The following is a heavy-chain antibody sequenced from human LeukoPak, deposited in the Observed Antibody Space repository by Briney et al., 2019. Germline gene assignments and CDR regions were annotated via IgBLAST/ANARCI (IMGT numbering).Heavy chain of an antibody. CDR1: GGSISSSSYY. V-gene: IGHV4-39*01. D-gene: IGHD6-19*01. CDR3: ATAVADPYGMDV. CDR2: IYYSGST. Sequence: SETLSLTCTVSGGSISSSSYYWGWIRQPPGKGLEWIGSIYYSGSTYYNPSLKSRVTISVDTSKNQFSLKLSSVTAAGTAVYYCATAVADPYGMDVWGQGTTVTVSS. J-gene: IGHJ6*02.